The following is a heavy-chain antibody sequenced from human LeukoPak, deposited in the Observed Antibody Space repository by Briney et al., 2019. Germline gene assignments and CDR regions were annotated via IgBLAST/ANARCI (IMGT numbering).Heavy chain of an antibody. V-gene: IGHV1-2*04. CDR2: TNPNSGGT. CDR1: GYTFTGYY. CDR3: ARGLERLGDAFDI. J-gene: IGHJ3*02. D-gene: IGHD1-1*01. Sequence: ASVKVSCKASGYTFTGYYMHWVRQAPGQGLEWMGWTNPNSGGTNYAQKFQGWVTMTRDTSISTAYMELSRLRSDDTAVYYCARGLERLGDAFDIWGQGTMVTVSS.